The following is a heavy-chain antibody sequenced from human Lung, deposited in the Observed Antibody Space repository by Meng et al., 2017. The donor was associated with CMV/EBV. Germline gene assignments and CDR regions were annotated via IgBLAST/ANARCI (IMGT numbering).Heavy chain of an antibody. D-gene: IGHD1-26*01. CDR3: ERDAPGRSGDAFSL. CDR2: VYYSGSP. CDR1: GGSISSRTYY. Sequence: SDTLSLXCTVPGGSISSRTYYWSWLRQPPGKGLDWIGSVYYSGSPHYNPSLKSRVTISVDTSKNQFSLTLRSVTTADTAVYYCERDAPGRSGDAFSLWGQGTLVTVSS. J-gene: IGHJ4*03. V-gene: IGHV4-39*07.